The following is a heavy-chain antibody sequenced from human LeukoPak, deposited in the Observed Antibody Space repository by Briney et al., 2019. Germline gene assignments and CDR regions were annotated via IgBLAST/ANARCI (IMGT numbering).Heavy chain of an antibody. V-gene: IGHV4-38-2*02. D-gene: IGHD3-10*01. Sequence: SETLSLTCTVSGFSISSGYYWGWVRQPPGKGLEWIGSIYHSGSNYYKPALKRRVTISVDTSKNQFSLKLSFVTAADTAVYYCARVDTMGRGVISPNFDYWGQGTLVTVSS. CDR3: ARVDTMGRGVISPNFDY. CDR1: GFSISSGYY. J-gene: IGHJ4*02. CDR2: IYHSGSN.